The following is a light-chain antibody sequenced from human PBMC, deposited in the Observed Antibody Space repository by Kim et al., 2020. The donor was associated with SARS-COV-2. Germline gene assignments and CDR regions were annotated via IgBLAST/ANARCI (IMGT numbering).Light chain of an antibody. CDR2: AAS. CDR1: QGIRNY. Sequence: DIQMTQSPSSLSASVGDRVTITCRASQGIRNYLAWYQQKPGKGPKLLIYAASTLQSGVPSRFSGSGSETDFTLTISSLQPEDVATYYCHMYNSAPWTFGQGTKVDIK. V-gene: IGKV1-27*01. J-gene: IGKJ1*01. CDR3: HMYNSAPWT.